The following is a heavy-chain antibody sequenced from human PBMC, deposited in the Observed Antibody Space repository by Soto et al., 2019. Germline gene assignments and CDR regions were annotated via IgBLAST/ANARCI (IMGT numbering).Heavy chain of an antibody. J-gene: IGHJ4*02. Sequence: SETLSLTCTVSGGSISSYYWSWIRQPPGKGLEWIGYIYYSGSTNYNPSLKSRVTISVDTSKNQFSLKLSSVTAADTAVYYCARSELERRGIFDYWGQGTLVTVSS. V-gene: IGHV4-59*01. D-gene: IGHD1-1*01. CDR2: IYYSGST. CDR1: GGSISSYY. CDR3: ARSELERRGIFDY.